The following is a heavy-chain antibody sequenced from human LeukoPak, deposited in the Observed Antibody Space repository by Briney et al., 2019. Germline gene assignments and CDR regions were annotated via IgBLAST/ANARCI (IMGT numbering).Heavy chain of an antibody. CDR3: ARHVRGTTRNYYFDY. CDR1: GGSISSSSYY. V-gene: IGHV4-39*01. CDR2: IYYSGST. D-gene: IGHD1-1*01. Sequence: SETLSLTCTVSGGSISSSSYYWGWIRQPRGKGLEWIGSIYYSGSTYYNPSLKSRVTISVDTSKNQFSLKLSSVTAADTAVYYCARHVRGTTRNYYFDYWGQGTLVTVSS. J-gene: IGHJ4*02.